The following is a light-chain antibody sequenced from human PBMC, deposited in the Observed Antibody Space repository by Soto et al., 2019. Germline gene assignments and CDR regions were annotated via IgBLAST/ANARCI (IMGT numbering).Light chain of an antibody. CDR3: AAWDDRLSDLL. Sequence: QSVLTQPPSASGTPGQRVTISCSGSNSNIGSNPVHWYQQFPGTAPKVLIYSNYQRPSGVPDRFSGSKSGTSASLAISGIQSEDEADYYCAAWDDRLSDLLFGGGTKVTVL. CDR2: SNY. V-gene: IGLV1-44*01. J-gene: IGLJ2*01. CDR1: NSNIGSNP.